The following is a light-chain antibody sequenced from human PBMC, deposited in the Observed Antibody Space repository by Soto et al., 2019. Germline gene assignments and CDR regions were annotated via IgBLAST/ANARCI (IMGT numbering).Light chain of an antibody. V-gene: IGLV1-44*01. Sequence: QSVLTQPPSVSATPGQGVILSCSGGDSNIGSTAVNWYQQLPGTAPRLPIYSSNQRPSGVPDRISGSKSGTSASLAISGLQSEDEADYYCAAWDDDLHVWLFGGGPKLTVL. J-gene: IGLJ3*02. CDR1: DSNIGSTA. CDR2: SSN. CDR3: AAWDDDLHVWL.